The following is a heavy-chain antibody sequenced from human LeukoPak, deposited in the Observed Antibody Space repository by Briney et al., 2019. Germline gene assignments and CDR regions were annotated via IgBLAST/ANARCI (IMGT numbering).Heavy chain of an antibody. V-gene: IGHV3-48*01. CDR1: GFTFSSYS. CDR3: AREPSGVLGLDC. D-gene: IGHD3-10*01. J-gene: IGHJ4*02. CDR2: ISSGSSPI. Sequence: QSGGSLRLSCAASGFTFSSYSMNWVRQAPGKGLEWVLYISSGSSPIYYADSLRGRFTISRDNAKNSLFLQMNSLRAEDTAVYYCAREPSGVLGLDCWGQGTLVTVSS.